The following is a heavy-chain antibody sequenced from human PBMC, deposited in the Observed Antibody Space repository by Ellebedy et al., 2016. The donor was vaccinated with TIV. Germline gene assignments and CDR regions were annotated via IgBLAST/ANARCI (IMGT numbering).Heavy chain of an antibody. CDR3: ASETGSQSFDI. V-gene: IGHV1-2*02. CDR2: FNPDSGAT. Sequence: AASVKVSCKASGYTFTDYYMHWVRQAPGQGLEWMGWFNPDSGATLFAQQFQGRVTMTRDTSISTAYMELSRLRSDDTALYYCASETGSQSFDIWGQGTLVTVSS. CDR1: GYTFTDYY. J-gene: IGHJ3*02.